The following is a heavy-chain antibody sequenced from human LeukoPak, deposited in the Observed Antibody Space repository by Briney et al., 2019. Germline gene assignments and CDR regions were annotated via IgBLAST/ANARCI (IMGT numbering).Heavy chain of an antibody. V-gene: IGHV5-51*01. CDR1: GYSFTSYW. CDR3: ARGREWYDFWSGYYTGFDY. CDR2: IYPGDSDT. J-gene: IGHJ4*02. D-gene: IGHD3-3*01. Sequence: GESLQISCKGSGYSFTSYWIGWVRQMPGKGLEWMGIIYPGDSDTRYSPSFQGQVTISADKSISTAYLQWSSLKASDTAMYYCARGREWYDFWSGYYTGFDYWGQGTLVTVSS.